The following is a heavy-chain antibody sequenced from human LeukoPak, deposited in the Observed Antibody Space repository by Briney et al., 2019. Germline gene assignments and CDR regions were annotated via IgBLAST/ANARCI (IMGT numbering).Heavy chain of an antibody. CDR2: IIPIFGTA. CDR3: ASSSGYYFLDAFDI. D-gene: IGHD3-22*01. Sequence: SVKVSCKASGGTFSSYAISWVRQAPGQGLKWMGGIIPIFGTANYAQKFQGRVTITADESTSTAYMELSSLRSEDTAVYYCASSSGYYFLDAFDIWGQGTMVTVSS. CDR1: GGTFSSYA. J-gene: IGHJ3*02. V-gene: IGHV1-69*13.